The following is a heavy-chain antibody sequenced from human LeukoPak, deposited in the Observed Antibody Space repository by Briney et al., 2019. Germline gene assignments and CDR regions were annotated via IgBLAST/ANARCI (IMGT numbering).Heavy chain of an antibody. J-gene: IGHJ4*02. D-gene: IGHD5-18*01. V-gene: IGHV1-69*13. CDR2: IIPIFGTA. CDR1: GGTFSSYA. CDR3: ARDGYGAGGFDY. Sequence: GASVKVSCKASGGTFSSYAISWVRQAPGQGLEWMGGIIPIFGTANYAQKFQGRVTIAADESTSTAYMELSSLRSEDTAVYYCARDGYGAGGFDYWGQGTLVTVSS.